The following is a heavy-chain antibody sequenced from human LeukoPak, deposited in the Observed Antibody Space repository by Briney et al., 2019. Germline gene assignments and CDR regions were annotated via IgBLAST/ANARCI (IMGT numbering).Heavy chain of an antibody. J-gene: IGHJ4*02. D-gene: IGHD3-9*01. CDR1: GYTFTGYY. CDR2: INPNSGGT. V-gene: IGHV1-2*02. CDR3: ARVYYDILTGARYFDY. Sequence: AASVKVSCKASGYTFTGYYMHWVRQAPGQGLEWMGWINPNSGGTNYAQKFQGRVTMTRDTSISTAYMELSRLRSDDTAVYYCARVYYDILTGARYFDYWGQGTLVTVSS.